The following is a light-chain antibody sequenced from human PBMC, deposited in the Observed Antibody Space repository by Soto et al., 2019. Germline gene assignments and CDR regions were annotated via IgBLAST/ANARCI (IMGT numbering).Light chain of an antibody. CDR1: QSISGY. CDR2: AAS. Sequence: DIQMTQSPASLSASVGARVTISCRASQSISGYLNWYQQKPGKAPELLIYAASTLQTGVPSRFSGSGSGTEFTLSINSLQPEHFETYYCKQGFRARSFGEGTRVQF. CDR3: KQGFRARS. V-gene: IGKV1-39*01. J-gene: IGKJ1*01.